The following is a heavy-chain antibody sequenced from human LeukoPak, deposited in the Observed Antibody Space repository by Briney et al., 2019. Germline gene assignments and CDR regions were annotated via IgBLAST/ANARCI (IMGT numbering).Heavy chain of an antibody. D-gene: IGHD1-26*01. CDR2: IYPGDSDT. Sequence: GESLKISCKGSGYSFTSYWIVWVRQMPGKGLEWMGIIYPGDSDTRYSPSFQGQVTISADKSITTAYLQWSSLKASDTAMYYCARRGGSYYGTYYFDYWGQGTLVTVSS. CDR3: ARRGGSYYGTYYFDY. V-gene: IGHV5-51*01. CDR1: GYSFTSYW. J-gene: IGHJ4*02.